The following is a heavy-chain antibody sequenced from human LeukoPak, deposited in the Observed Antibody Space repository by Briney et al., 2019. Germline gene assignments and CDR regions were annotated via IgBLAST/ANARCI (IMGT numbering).Heavy chain of an antibody. CDR3: ARGLYSSAWYDAFDV. Sequence: PGGSLKLSCAASGFTFSSYNMHWVRQAPGKGLEWVAFIWYDGGSKYYAESVKGRFTISRDNSKNTLYLQMDSLRAEDTAVYYCARGLYSSAWYDAFDVWGQGTMVTVSS. V-gene: IGHV3-33*01. J-gene: IGHJ3*01. CDR2: IWYDGGSK. CDR1: GFTFSSYN. D-gene: IGHD6-19*01.